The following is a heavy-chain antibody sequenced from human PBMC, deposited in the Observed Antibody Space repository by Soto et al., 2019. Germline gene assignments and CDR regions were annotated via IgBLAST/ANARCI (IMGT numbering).Heavy chain of an antibody. CDR3: ARDYYGSGSLTYYYYYGMDV. J-gene: IGHJ6*02. CDR2: ISSSSSYI. CDR1: GFTFSSYS. V-gene: IGHV3-21*01. D-gene: IGHD3-10*01. Sequence: EVQLVESGGGLVKPGGSLRLSCAASGFTFSSYSMNWVRQAPGKGLEWVSSISSSSSYIYYADSVKGRFTISRDNAKNSLYLQMNSMSAEDTAVYYCARDYYGSGSLTYYYYYGMDVWGQGTTVTVSS.